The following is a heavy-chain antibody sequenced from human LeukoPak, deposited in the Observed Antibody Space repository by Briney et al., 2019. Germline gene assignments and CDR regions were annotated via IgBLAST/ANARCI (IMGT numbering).Heavy chain of an antibody. V-gene: IGHV3-23*01. CDR1: GFTVSSNY. CDR2: ISGSGGST. CDR3: ATSWDYDILTGYSDHFDY. Sequence: QSGGSLRLSCAASGFTVSSNYMSWVRQAPGKGLEWVSAISGSGGSTYYADSVKGRFTISRDNSKNTLYLQMNSLRAEDTAVYYCATSWDYDILTGYSDHFDYWGQGTLVTVSS. D-gene: IGHD3-9*01. J-gene: IGHJ4*02.